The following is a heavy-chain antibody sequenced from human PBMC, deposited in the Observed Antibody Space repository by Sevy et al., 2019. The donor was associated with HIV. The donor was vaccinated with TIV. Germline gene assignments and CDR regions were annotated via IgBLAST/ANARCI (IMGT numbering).Heavy chain of an antibody. Sequence: SDTLSLTCTISGYSIRSGYYWGWIRQPPGKGLEWIGSMYHSGTTYYNASLKSRVTISADRSKNQFSLKLTSVTAADTAIYHCAAMSTVTKGDALDIWGQGTMVTVSS. CDR1: GYSIRSGYY. J-gene: IGHJ3*02. V-gene: IGHV4-38-2*02. D-gene: IGHD4-17*01. CDR3: AAMSTVTKGDALDI. CDR2: MYHSGTT.